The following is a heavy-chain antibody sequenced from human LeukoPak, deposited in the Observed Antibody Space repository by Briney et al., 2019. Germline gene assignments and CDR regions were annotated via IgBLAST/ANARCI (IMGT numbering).Heavy chain of an antibody. CDR3: ARAYYHNIGCYYHYFDY. CDR1: GGSLSGDY. J-gene: IGHJ4*02. Sequence: SETLSLTCTVSGGSLSGDYWSWIRQPAGKGLEWIACIYTSGSTNYNPSLESRVTISVDKYNNQFSLKLTSVTAADAAVYYCARAYYHNIGCYYHYFDYWGQGILVTVSS. D-gene: IGHD3-22*01. CDR2: IYTSGST. V-gene: IGHV4-4*07.